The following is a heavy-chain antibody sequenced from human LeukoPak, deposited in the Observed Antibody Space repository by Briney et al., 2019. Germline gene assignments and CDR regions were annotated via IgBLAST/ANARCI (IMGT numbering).Heavy chain of an antibody. D-gene: IGHD3-22*01. CDR1: GYTFSTFG. Sequence: ASVKVSCMASGYTFSTFGITWVRQAPGQGLEWMGWISAYTGNTNYAQKLQGRVTMTTDTSTNTAYMELGSLRSDDTAVYFCARYRLSDSPINWFDPWGQGTLVTVSS. CDR3: ARYRLSDSPINWFDP. CDR2: ISAYTGNT. V-gene: IGHV1-18*01. J-gene: IGHJ5*02.